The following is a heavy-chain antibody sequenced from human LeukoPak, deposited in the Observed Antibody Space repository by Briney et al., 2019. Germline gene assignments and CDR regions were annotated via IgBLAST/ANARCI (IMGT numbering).Heavy chain of an antibody. Sequence: PGRSLRLSCAASGFNFDDYDIHWVRQAPGKGLEWVSGISWNSGSSAYADSVKGRFTISRDNAKNSLYLQMHSRRTEDTALYYCARGLGGDQGYFNLWGRGTLATVSS. CDR1: GFNFDDYD. CDR2: ISWNSGSS. CDR3: ARGLGGDQGYFNL. D-gene: IGHD3-10*01. J-gene: IGHJ2*01. V-gene: IGHV3-9*01.